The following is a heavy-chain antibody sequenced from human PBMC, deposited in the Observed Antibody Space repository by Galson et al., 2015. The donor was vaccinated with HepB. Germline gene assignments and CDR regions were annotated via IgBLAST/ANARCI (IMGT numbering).Heavy chain of an antibody. V-gene: IGHV4-4*02. CDR3: ARSGSSSSNWFDP. CDR2: VNHRGRT. CDR1: GDSISSSNW. Sequence: LSLTCIISGDSISSSNWWSWVRQPPGRGLETIGEVNHRGRTEYNPSLKNRVTISIDKSKKQFSLRLTSVTAADTAVYYCARSGSSSSNWFDPWGQGILVTVSS. J-gene: IGHJ5*02. D-gene: IGHD6-6*01.